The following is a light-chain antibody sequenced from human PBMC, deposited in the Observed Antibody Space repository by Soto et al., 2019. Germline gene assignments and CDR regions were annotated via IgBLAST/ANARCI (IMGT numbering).Light chain of an antibody. CDR2: RNN. Sequence: QLVLTQPPSASGTPGQRVTISCSGSSSNIGSNYVYWYQQLPGTAPKLLIYRNNQRPSGVPDRFSGSKSGTSASLAISGLXXXXXXXXXCAAWDDSLSGLFGGGTKLTVL. CDR3: AAWDDSLSGL. CDR1: SSNIGSNY. J-gene: IGLJ2*01. V-gene: IGLV1-47*01.